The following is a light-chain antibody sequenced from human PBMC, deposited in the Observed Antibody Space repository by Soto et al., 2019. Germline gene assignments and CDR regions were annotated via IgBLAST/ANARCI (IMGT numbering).Light chain of an antibody. Sequence: QSVLTQPPSASGTPGQKVTISCSGSSSNIGPNAVNWYQQLPGTAPKLLLYNNNQRPSGVSDRFSDSKSGTSASLAISGLQSDDEADYHCAAWDDSLNGLVFGTGTKLTVL. V-gene: IGLV1-44*01. CDR1: SSNIGPNA. CDR3: AAWDDSLNGLV. CDR2: NNN. J-gene: IGLJ1*01.